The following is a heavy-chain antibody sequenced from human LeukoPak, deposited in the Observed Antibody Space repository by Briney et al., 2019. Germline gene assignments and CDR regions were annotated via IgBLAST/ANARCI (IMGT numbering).Heavy chain of an antibody. CDR2: IYYSGST. V-gene: IGHV4-59*01. D-gene: IGHD3-16*02. CDR1: GGSISSYY. J-gene: IGHJ4*02. CDR3: ARSNYDYVWGSYPYDY. Sequence: PSETLSLTCTVSGGSISSYYWSWIRQPPGKGLEWIGYIYYSGSTNYNPSLKSRVTISVDTSKNQFSLKLSSVTAADTAAYYCARSNYDYVWGSYPYDYWGQGTLVTVSS.